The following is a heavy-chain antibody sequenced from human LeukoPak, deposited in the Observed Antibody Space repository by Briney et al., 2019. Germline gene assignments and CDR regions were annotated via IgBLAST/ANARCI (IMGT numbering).Heavy chain of an antibody. J-gene: IGHJ4*02. CDR2: ISYDGSNK. CDR1: GFTFSSYA. CDR3: ARDHYGGNSRYFDY. D-gene: IGHD4-23*01. V-gene: IGHV3-30*04. Sequence: GGSLRLSYAASGFTFSSYAMHWVRQAPGKGLEWVAVISYDGSNKYYADSVKGRFTISRDNSKNTLYLQMNSLRAEDTAVYYCARDHYGGNSRYFDYWGQGTLVTVSS.